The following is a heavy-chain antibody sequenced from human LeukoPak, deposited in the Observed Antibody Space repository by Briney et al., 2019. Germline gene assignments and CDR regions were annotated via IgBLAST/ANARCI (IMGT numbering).Heavy chain of an antibody. J-gene: IGHJ4*02. CDR1: GFTFTNYA. CDR3: ASGYYDFWSGYYH. V-gene: IGHV3-23*01. CDR2: IGGSGGST. D-gene: IGHD3-3*01. Sequence: GGSLRLSCAASGFTFTNYAMSWVRQAPGKGLEWVSTIGGSGGSTYYADSVKGRFTISRDNSKNTVYLQMNSLRAEDTAVYYCASGYYDFWSGYYHWGQGTLVTVSS.